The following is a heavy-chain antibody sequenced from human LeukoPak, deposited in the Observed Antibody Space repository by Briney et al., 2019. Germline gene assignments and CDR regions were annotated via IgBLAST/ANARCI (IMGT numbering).Heavy chain of an antibody. CDR1: GGSITSYY. D-gene: IGHD3-10*01. J-gene: IGHJ4*02. CDR2: IYYSGST. V-gene: IGHV4-59*12. Sequence: SETLSLTCTVSGGSITSYYWSWIRQPPGKGLEWIGYIYYSGSTNYNPSLKSRVTISVDTSKNQFSLKLSSVTAADTAVYYCAREMVRGVNYDYWGQGTLVTVSS. CDR3: AREMVRGVNYDY.